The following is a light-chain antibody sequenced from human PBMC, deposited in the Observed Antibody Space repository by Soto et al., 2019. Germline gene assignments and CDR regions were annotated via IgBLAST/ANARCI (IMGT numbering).Light chain of an antibody. Sequence: QPVLTQSSSASASLGSSVKLTCTLSSGHSSYIIAWHQQQPGKAPRYLMKLEGSGSYNKGSGVPDRFSGSSSGADRYLTISILQSEDEADYYCETWDSYTLVWVFGGGTKVTVL. J-gene: IGLJ3*02. CDR3: ETWDSYTLVWV. CDR1: SGHSSYI. V-gene: IGLV4-60*03. CDR2: LEGSGSY.